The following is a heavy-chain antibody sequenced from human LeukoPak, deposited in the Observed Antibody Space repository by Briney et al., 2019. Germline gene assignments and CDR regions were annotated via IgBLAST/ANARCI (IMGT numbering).Heavy chain of an antibody. CDR2: IYTSGST. V-gene: IGHV4-61*02. CDR1: GGSISSGSYY. D-gene: IGHD3-3*01. J-gene: IGHJ4*02. CDR3: ARDGLYYDFWSGYPSCFDY. Sequence: SETLSLTCTVSGGSISSGSYYWSWIRQPAGKGLEWIGRIYTSGSTNYNPSLKSRVTISVDTSKNQFSLKLSSVTAADTAVYYCARDGLYYDFWSGYPSCFDYWGQGTLVTVSS.